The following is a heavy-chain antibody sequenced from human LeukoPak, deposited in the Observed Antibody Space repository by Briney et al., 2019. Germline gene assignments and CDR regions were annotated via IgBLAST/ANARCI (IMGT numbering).Heavy chain of an antibody. D-gene: IGHD5-12*01. CDR1: GFTFSRYT. J-gene: IGHJ4*02. CDR3: ATGVSGPIDS. CDR2: ISGSSSTI. V-gene: IGHV3-48*01. Sequence: PGGSLRLSCAASGFTFSRYTMNWVRQAPGKGLEWISYISGSSSTIYYADSVKGRFTISRDNANNSVNLQMNSLRAEDTAVYYCATGVSGPIDSWGQGTLVTVSS.